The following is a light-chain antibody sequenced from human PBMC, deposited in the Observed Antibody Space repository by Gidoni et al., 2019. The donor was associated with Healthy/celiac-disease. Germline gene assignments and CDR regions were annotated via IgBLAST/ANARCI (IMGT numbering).Light chain of an antibody. CDR3: QQYDNLPRT. CDR1: QDISNY. CDR2: DAS. Sequence: DTLMAPSASSLSASVGDRVTITCPASQDISNYLNWYQQKPGKAPKLLIYDASNLGTGVPSRLSGSGSGTEFTFTICSRQPEDFAIYYCQQYDNLPRTFGQGTKVEIK. V-gene: IGKV1-33*01. J-gene: IGKJ1*01.